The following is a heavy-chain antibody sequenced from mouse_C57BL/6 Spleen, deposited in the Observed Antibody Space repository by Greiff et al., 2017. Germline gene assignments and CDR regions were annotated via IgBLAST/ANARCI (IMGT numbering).Heavy chain of an antibody. J-gene: IGHJ1*03. Sequence: QVQLKQSGPGLVQPSQSLSITCTVSGFSLTSYGVHWVRQSPGKGLEWLGVIWSGGSTDYNAAFISRLSICKDNSKSQVFFIMNSLQADDTAIYYCARGTTVVRDWYFDVWGTGTTVTVSS. CDR1: GFSLTSYG. CDR3: ARGTTVVRDWYFDV. CDR2: IWSGGST. V-gene: IGHV2-2*01. D-gene: IGHD1-1*01.